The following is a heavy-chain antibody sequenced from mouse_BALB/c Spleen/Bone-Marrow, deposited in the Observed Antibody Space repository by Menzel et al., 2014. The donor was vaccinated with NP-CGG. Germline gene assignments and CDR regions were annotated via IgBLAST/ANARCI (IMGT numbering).Heavy chain of an antibody. CDR3: ARNFYGSSYFDY. J-gene: IGHJ2*01. CDR1: GYTFTAYA. Sequence: VKLMESGPEVVRPGVSVKLSCKGSGYTFTAYAMHWVKQSHAESLEWIGLISTYSGNTHYNQDFRGKAIMTVDKSSSTAYMELARLTSEDSAIYYCARNFYGSSYFDYWGQGTTLTVSS. CDR2: ISTYSGNT. V-gene: IGHV1-67*01. D-gene: IGHD1-1*01.